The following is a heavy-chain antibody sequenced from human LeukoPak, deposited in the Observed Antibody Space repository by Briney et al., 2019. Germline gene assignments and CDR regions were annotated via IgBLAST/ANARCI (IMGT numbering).Heavy chain of an antibody. J-gene: IGHJ4*02. Sequence: PSETLSLTCTVSGGSLSSSSYYWGWIRQPPGKGLEWIGSIYYSGSTYYNPSLKSRVTMSVDTSKNQFSLKLSSVTAADTAVYYCARDSLSGSYSTSFDYWGQGTLVTVSS. D-gene: IGHD1-26*01. V-gene: IGHV4-39*01. CDR2: IYYSGST. CDR1: GGSLSSSSYY. CDR3: ARDSLSGSYSTSFDY.